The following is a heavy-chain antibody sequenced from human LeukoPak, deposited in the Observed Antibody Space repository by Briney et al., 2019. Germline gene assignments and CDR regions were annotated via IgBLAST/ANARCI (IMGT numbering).Heavy chain of an antibody. J-gene: IGHJ6*04. CDR1: GYTFTRYG. V-gene: IGHV1-18*01. D-gene: IGHD3-10*01. CDR3: AREKYHGSGRLQYYYGMDV. Sequence: GASVKVSCKASGYTFTRYGISWVRQAPGQGLEWMGWISGYNYNTKYAQKVQDRVTMTTDTSTNTAYMELRSLRADDTAVYYCAREKYHGSGRLQYYYGMDVWGKGTTVTVSS. CDR2: ISGYNYNT.